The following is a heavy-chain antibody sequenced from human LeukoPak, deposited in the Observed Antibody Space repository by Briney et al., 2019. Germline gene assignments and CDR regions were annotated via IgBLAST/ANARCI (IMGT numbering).Heavy chain of an antibody. J-gene: IGHJ4*02. Sequence: TGGPLRLSCATSGFTFSSYTMHWVRQAPGKGLEWVALTSYGGSNKYYADSVKGRFTISRDNSKNTLYLQMNSLRAEDTAVYYCARDMGYCIGVSCYTLDYWGQGTLVTVSS. V-gene: IGHV3-30-3*01. CDR1: GFTFSSYT. D-gene: IGHD2-15*01. CDR2: TSYGGSNK. CDR3: ARDMGYCIGVSCYTLDY.